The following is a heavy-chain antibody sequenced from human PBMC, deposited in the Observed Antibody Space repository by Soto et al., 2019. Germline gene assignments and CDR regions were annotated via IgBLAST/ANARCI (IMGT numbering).Heavy chain of an antibody. CDR2: INHSGST. V-gene: IGHV4-34*01. D-gene: IGHD5-12*01. J-gene: IGHJ4*02. CDR3: ARAPQIVAMGRPFDY. Sequence: SQTLSLTCAFYVGSFIGYSWNWVRQPPGKGLEWIGEINHSGSTNYNPSLKGRFTISLDTSKNQFSLRLTSLTAADTAVYFCARAPQIVAMGRPFDYWGQGILVTVSS. CDR1: VGSFIGYS.